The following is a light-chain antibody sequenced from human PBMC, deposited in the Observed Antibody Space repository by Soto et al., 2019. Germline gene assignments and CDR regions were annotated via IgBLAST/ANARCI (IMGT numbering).Light chain of an antibody. J-gene: IGLJ2*01. CDR1: SSDVGGYNY. Sequence: QSALTQPASVSGSPGQSITISCTGTSSDVGGYNYVSWYQQHPGKAPKLMIYEVSNRPSGVSNRFSGPKSGNTASLTISGLQAGDEADYYCSSYTSSSTHVVFGGGTKLTVL. CDR2: EVS. CDR3: SSYTSSSTHVV. V-gene: IGLV2-14*01.